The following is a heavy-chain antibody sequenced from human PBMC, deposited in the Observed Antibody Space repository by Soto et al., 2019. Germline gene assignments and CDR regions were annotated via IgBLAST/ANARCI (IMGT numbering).Heavy chain of an antibody. J-gene: IGHJ4*02. CDR2: IKHDGSET. V-gene: IGHV3-7*01. CDR3: ARDRGYCRGGTCYTVLDY. Sequence: GGSLRLSCAASGFTISSYYMNWVRQAPGKGPEWVANIKHDGSETNYVDSVKGRFTISRDNAKSSLHLQMDSLRAEDTAVYYCARDRGYCRGGTCYTVLDYWGQGTLVTVSS. D-gene: IGHD2-15*01. CDR1: GFTISSYY.